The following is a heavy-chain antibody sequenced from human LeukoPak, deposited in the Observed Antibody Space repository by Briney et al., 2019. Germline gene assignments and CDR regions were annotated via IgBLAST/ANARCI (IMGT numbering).Heavy chain of an antibody. CDR3: ARDGIAVAGTSWFDP. D-gene: IGHD6-19*01. V-gene: IGHV1-8*01. J-gene: IGHJ5*02. CDR2: MNPNSGNT. Sequence: ASVKVSCKASGYTFTSYDINWVRQATGHGLEWMGWMNPNSGNTGYAQKFQGRVTMTRDTSISTAYMELSRLRSDDTAVYCCARDGIAVAGTSWFDPWGQGTLVTVSS. CDR1: GYTFTSYD.